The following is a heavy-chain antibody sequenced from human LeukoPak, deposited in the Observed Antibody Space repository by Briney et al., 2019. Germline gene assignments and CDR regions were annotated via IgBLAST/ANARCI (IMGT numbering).Heavy chain of an antibody. V-gene: IGHV4-59*13. Sequence: TSETLSLTCSVSDASIKTYYWTWLRQPPGKGLEYIGSIYSRGSPKYNPSLKSLVTLSVDTSKNQLSLSLRSVTAADTAVYYCARVREGNHLHQFYLDSWGQGSRVTVSS. CDR1: DASIKTYY. D-gene: IGHD1-14*01. CDR2: IYSRGSP. CDR3: ARVREGNHLHQFYLDS. J-gene: IGHJ4*02.